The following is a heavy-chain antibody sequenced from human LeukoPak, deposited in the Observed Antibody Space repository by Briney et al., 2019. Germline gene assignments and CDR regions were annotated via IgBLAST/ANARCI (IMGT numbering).Heavy chain of an antibody. CDR2: IRFDGSDK. CDR3: AKSIAVAGLAGGRTFDY. D-gene: IGHD6-19*01. V-gene: IGHV3-30*02. Sequence: PGGSLRLSCAASGFIFSKYGMHWVRQAPGKGLEWVAFIRFDGSDKYYADSVKGRFTISRDNSENTLYVQMNSLRTEDTAVYYCAKSIAVAGLAGGRTFDYWGQGTLVTVSS. CDR1: GFIFSKYG. J-gene: IGHJ4*02.